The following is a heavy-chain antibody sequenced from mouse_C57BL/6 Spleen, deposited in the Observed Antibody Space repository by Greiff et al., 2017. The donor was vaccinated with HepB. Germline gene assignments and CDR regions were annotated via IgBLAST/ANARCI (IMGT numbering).Heavy chain of an antibody. CDR1: GFSLTSYG. CDR2: IWSGGST. D-gene: IGHD1-1*01. Sequence: QVQLQQSGPGLVRPSQSLSITCTVSGFSLTSYGVHWVRQPPGKGLEWLGVIWSGGSTDYNAAFISRLSISKDNSKSQVFFKMNSLQADDTAIYYCVKKSSHYGSDWYFDVWGTGTTVTVSS. J-gene: IGHJ1*03. CDR3: VKKSSHYGSDWYFDV. V-gene: IGHV2-4*01.